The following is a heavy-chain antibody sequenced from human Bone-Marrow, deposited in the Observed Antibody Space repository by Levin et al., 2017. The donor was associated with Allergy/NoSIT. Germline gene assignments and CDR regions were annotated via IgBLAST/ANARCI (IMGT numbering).Heavy chain of an antibody. J-gene: IGHJ4*02. CDR2: IYYSGST. V-gene: IGHV4-31*03. Sequence: PSETLSLTCTVSGGSISSGGYYWSWIRQHPGKGLEWIGYIYYSGSTYYNPSLKSRVTISVDTSKNQFSLKLSSVTAADTAVYYCARGPSALYYDFWSGYIAHDYWGQGTLVTVSS. CDR3: ARGPSALYYDFWSGYIAHDY. D-gene: IGHD3-3*01. CDR1: GGSISSGGYY.